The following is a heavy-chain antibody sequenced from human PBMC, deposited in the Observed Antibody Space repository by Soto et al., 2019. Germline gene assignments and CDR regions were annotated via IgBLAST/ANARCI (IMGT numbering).Heavy chain of an antibody. J-gene: IGHJ6*02. D-gene: IGHD3-22*01. Sequence: PGESLKISCKGSGYNFANYWIGWVRQMPGKGLEWMGIIYPDDSDTRYSPSFEGQVTISADKSISTAYLQWSSLKASDTAMYYCARQHYYRSSDHLFWDVWGQGTTVTVSS. CDR3: ARQHYYRSSDHLFWDV. CDR2: IYPDDSDT. V-gene: IGHV5-51*01. CDR1: GYNFANYW.